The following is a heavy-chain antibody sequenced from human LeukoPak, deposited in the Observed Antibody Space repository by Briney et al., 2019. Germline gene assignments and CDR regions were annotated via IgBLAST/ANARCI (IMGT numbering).Heavy chain of an antibody. CDR1: GFTFRSYS. CDR3: ARGGWRGLDGYFDL. Sequence: KSGGSLRLSCAASGFTFRSYSMNWVRQAPGKGLEWVSSISSSSSYIYYADSVKGRFTISRDNAKNTLYLQMNSLRAEDMAVYYCARGGWRGLDGYFDLWGRGTLVTVSS. V-gene: IGHV3-21*01. D-gene: IGHD6-19*01. J-gene: IGHJ2*01. CDR2: ISSSSSYI.